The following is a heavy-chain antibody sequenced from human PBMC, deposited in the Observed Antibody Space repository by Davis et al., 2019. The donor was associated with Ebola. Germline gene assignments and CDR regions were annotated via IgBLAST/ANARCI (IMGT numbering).Heavy chain of an antibody. CDR3: ARGKSPLPYDFWSGYSEECMDV. J-gene: IGHJ6*02. CDR1: GGTFRSYA. V-gene: IGHV1-69*04. Sequence: SVKVSCKASGGTFRSYAISWVRQAPGQGLEWMGRIIPILGIANYAQKFQGRVTITADKATSTAYMELSSLRSEDTAVYYCARGKSPLPYDFWSGYSEECMDVWGQGTTVTVSS. CDR2: IIPILGIA. D-gene: IGHD3-3*01.